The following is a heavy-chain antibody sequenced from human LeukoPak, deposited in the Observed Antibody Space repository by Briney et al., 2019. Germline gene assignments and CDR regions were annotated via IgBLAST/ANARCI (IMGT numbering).Heavy chain of an antibody. CDR2: NYTSGST. Sequence: SETLSLACTVSGGSISSYYWSWIRQPAGKGLEWIGRNYTSGSTNYNPSLKSRVTMSVDTSKNQFSLKLSSVTAADTAVYYCAREPYYYGSGMAGHDYWGQGTLVTVSS. CDR3: AREPYYYGSGMAGHDY. V-gene: IGHV4-4*07. D-gene: IGHD3-10*01. J-gene: IGHJ4*02. CDR1: GGSISSYY.